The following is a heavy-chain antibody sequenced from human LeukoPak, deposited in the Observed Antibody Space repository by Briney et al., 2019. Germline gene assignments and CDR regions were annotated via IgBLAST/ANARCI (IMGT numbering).Heavy chain of an antibody. V-gene: IGHV5-51*01. CDR2: IYPGDSDT. CDR1: GYSFTSYW. J-gene: IGHJ6*02. Sequence: KGGESLKISCKGSGYSFTSYWIGWVRQMPGKGLEWMGIIYPGDSDTRYSPSFQGQVTISADKSISTAYLQWSSLKASDTAMYYCARRGAVAGSDYYYYYGMDVWGQGTTVTVSS. D-gene: IGHD6-19*01. CDR3: ARRGAVAGSDYYYYYGMDV.